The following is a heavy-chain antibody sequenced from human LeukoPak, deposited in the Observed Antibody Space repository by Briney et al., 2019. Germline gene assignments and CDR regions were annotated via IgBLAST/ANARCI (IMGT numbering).Heavy chain of an antibody. CDR1: GGTFSSYA. J-gene: IGHJ4*02. Sequence: SVKVSCKASGGTFSSYAISWVRQAPGQGLEWMGRIIPILGIANYAQKFRGRATITADKSTSTAYMELSSLRSEDTAVYYCAILMLAAPFDYWGQGTLVTVSS. V-gene: IGHV1-69*04. D-gene: IGHD2-15*01. CDR2: IIPILGIA. CDR3: AILMLAAPFDY.